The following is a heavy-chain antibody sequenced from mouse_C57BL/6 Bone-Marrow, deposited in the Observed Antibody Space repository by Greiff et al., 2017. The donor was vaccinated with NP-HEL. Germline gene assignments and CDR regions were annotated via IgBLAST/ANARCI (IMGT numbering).Heavy chain of an antibody. D-gene: IGHD1-1*01. J-gene: IGHJ2*01. V-gene: IGHV1-61*01. CDR3: ARGGVYYYGSSHYFDY. CDR2: IYPSDSET. CDR1: GYTFTSYW. Sequence: QVQLQQPGAELVRPGSSVKLSCKASGYTFTSYWMDWVKQRPGQGLEWIGNIYPSDSETHYNQKFKDKATLTVDKSSSTAYMQLSSLTSEDSAVYYGARGGVYYYGSSHYFDYWGQGTTLTVSS.